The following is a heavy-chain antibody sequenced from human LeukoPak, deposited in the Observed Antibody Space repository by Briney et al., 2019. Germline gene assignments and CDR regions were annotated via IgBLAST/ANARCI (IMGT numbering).Heavy chain of an antibody. D-gene: IGHD3-22*01. V-gene: IGHV3-33*06. Sequence: PGRSLRLSCAASGFTFSSYGMHWVRQAPGKGLEWVAVIWYDGSNKYYADSVKGRFTISRDNSKNALYLQMNSLRAEDTAVYYCAKGNYDSSGYYYFDYWGQGTLATVSS. J-gene: IGHJ4*02. CDR3: AKGNYDSSGYYYFDY. CDR2: IWYDGSNK. CDR1: GFTFSSYG.